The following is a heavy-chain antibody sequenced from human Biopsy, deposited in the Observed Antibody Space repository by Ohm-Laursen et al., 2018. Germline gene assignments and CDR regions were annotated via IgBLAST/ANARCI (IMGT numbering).Heavy chain of an antibody. V-gene: IGHV1-24*01. CDR3: AADINVWNVNY. J-gene: IGHJ4*02. Sequence: SVKVSCKVSGYAVTEFSMHWVRQAPGKGLEWMGGFAPENGKTIYAQKFQGRVTMTEDTSTDTAYMELSSLRSEDTAVYYCAADINVWNVNYWGQGTQVAVSS. D-gene: IGHD1-1*01. CDR1: GYAVTEFS. CDR2: FAPENGKT.